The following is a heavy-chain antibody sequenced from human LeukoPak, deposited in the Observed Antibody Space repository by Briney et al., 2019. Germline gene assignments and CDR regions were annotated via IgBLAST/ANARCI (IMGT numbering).Heavy chain of an antibody. CDR3: ARDKGGYSYGYYYYYGMDV. D-gene: IGHD5-18*01. CDR1: GFTFSSYA. J-gene: IGHJ6*02. V-gene: IGHV3-30-3*01. CDR2: MSYDGSNK. Sequence: QPGRSLRLSCAASGFTFSSYAMHWVRQAPGKGLEWVAVMSYDGSNKYYADSVKGRFTISRDNSKNTLYLQMNSLRAEDTAVYYCARDKGGYSYGYYYYYGMDVWGQGTTVTVSS.